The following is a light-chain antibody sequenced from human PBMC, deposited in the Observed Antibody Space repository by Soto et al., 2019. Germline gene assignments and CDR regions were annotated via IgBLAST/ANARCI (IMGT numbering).Light chain of an antibody. CDR3: SSYAGGGV. Sequence: QSALTQPPSASGSPGQSVAISCTGTSSDVGSYNYVSWYQQHPGKAPKLIIYEVTKRPSGVPDRFSGSKSGNTASLTVSGLQAEDEADYYCSSYAGGGVFGGGTQLTVL. CDR2: EVT. CDR1: SSDVGSYNY. J-gene: IGLJ3*02. V-gene: IGLV2-8*01.